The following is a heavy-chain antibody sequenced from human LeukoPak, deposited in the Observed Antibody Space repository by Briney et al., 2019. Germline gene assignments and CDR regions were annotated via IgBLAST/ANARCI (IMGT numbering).Heavy chain of an antibody. CDR2: IYYSGST. CDR3: ARYSGYDPGSFDY. D-gene: IGHD5-12*01. CDR1: GGSISSSSYY. V-gene: IGHV4-39*01. Sequence: PSETLSLTCTVSGGSISSSSYYWGWIRQPPGKGLEWSGSIYYSGSTYYNPSLKSRVTISVDTSKNQFSLKLSSVTAADTAVYYCARYSGYDPGSFDYWGQGTLVTVSS. J-gene: IGHJ4*02.